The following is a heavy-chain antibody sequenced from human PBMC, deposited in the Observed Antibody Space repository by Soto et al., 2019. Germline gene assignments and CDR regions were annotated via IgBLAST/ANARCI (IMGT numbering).Heavy chain of an antibody. V-gene: IGHV2-5*02. CDR2: IYWDDDK. CDR3: AHVYGGYDNFDY. Sequence: QITLKESGPTLVKPTQTLTLTCTFSGFSLSTSGVGVGWIRQPPGKALEWLALIYWDDDKRYSPSLKSRLTIIKDTSKNQVVIIMTNMDPVDTATYYCAHVYGGYDNFDYWGQGTLVTVYS. J-gene: IGHJ4*02. D-gene: IGHD5-12*01. CDR1: GFSLSTSGVG.